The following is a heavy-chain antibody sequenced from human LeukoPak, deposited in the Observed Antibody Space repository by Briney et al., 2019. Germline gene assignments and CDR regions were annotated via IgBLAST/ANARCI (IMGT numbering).Heavy chain of an antibody. Sequence: SETLSLTCTVSGGSISSFYWSWIRQPAGEGLEWIGRISASGSTNYNPSLMGRVTMSVDTSKNQFSLKLSSVTAADTAVYYCARDHVYGSGSPYYYYGMDVWGQGTTITVFS. J-gene: IGHJ6*02. CDR2: ISASGST. D-gene: IGHD3-10*01. CDR3: ARDHVYGSGSPYYYYGMDV. CDR1: GGSISSFY. V-gene: IGHV4-4*07.